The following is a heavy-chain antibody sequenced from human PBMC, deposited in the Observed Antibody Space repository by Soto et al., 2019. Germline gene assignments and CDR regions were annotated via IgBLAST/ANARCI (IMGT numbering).Heavy chain of an antibody. J-gene: IGHJ4*02. CDR3: ARIRPGSIAASVYYFDY. CDR1: GYTFTSYG. V-gene: IGHV1-18*01. D-gene: IGHD6-13*01. Sequence: ASVKVSCKASGYTFTSYGISWVRQAPGQGLEWMGWISAYNGNTNYAQRFQGRLTMTTDTSTSTAYMELRSLTSDDTAVYYCARIRPGSIAASVYYFDYWGQGSLVTVSS. CDR2: ISAYNGNT.